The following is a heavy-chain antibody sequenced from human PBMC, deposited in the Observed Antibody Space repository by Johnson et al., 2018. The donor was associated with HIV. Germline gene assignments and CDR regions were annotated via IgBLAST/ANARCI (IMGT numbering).Heavy chain of an antibody. V-gene: IGHV3-30*19. J-gene: IGHJ3*02. CDR3: ASESSAGEYSYCII. CDR1: GFLFRNYG. CDR2: IGYDGSDK. D-gene: IGHD5-18*01. Sequence: QVQLVESGGGVVQPGGSLRLSCAASGFLFRNYGMHWVRQAQGKGLAWVAVIGYDGSDKYYADSVKGRFTISEDNSKTTLYLQMNILKAEDTAVYYCASESSAGEYSYCIIWGQGTMVTVSS.